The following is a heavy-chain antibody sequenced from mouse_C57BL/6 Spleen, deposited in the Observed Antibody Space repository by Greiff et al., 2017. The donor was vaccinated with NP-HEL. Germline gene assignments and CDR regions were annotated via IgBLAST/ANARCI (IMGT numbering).Heavy chain of an antibody. V-gene: IGHV1-19*01. CDR1: GYTFTDYY. D-gene: IGHD1-1*01. Sequence: EVQLQQSGPVLVKPGASVKMSCKASGYTFTDYYMNWVKQSHGKSLEWIGVINPYNGGTSYNQKFKGKATLTVDKSSSTAYMELNSLTSEDSAVYYGARGGYYYGSSSAWFAYWGQGTLVTVSA. J-gene: IGHJ3*01. CDR3: ARGGYYYGSSSAWFAY. CDR2: INPYNGGT.